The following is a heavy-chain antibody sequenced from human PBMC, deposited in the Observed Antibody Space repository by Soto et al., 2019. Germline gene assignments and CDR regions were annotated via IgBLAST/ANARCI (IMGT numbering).Heavy chain of an antibody. CDR2: ISAYNGNT. V-gene: IGHV1-18*01. Sequence: QVQLVQAGAEVKKPGASVKVSCKASGYTFSSYAFSWVRQAPGQGLEWMGWISAYNGNTNNAKKFQGRVTMTTDTSTSTAYMELRSLRSGDTAVYYCAGEVTPPDYWGQGTLVTVSS. J-gene: IGHJ4*02. CDR1: GYTFSSYA. CDR3: AGEVTPPDY.